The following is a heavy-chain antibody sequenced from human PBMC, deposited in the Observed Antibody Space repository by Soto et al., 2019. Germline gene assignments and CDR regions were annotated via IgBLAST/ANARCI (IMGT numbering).Heavy chain of an antibody. CDR1: GGSIDSGDYY. J-gene: IGHJ4*02. Sequence: PSETLSLTCTVSGGSIDSGDYYWSWIRQPPGKGLEWIGYVYYSGTTNYNPFLKSRVTLSLDKSKNQFSLKMNSVTAADTAVYYCARSGLRMATHSGPYWGQGTLVTVSS. CDR2: VYYSGTT. D-gene: IGHD5-12*01. V-gene: IGHV4-61*08. CDR3: ARSGLRMATHSGPY.